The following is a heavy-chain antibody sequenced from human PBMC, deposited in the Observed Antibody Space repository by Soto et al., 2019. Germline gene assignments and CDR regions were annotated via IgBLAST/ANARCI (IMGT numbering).Heavy chain of an antibody. J-gene: IGHJ4*02. D-gene: IGHD2-15*01. CDR1: GGSISSGGYY. V-gene: IGHV4-31*03. CDR2: IYYSGST. Sequence: QVQLQESGPGLVKPSQTLSLTCTVSGGSISSGGYYWSWIRQHPGKGLEWIGYIYYSGSTYYNPSLKSRVTIAVDTSKNQFSLKLSSVTAADTAVYYCAREVPSLNYFDYWGQGTLVTVSS. CDR3: AREVPSLNYFDY.